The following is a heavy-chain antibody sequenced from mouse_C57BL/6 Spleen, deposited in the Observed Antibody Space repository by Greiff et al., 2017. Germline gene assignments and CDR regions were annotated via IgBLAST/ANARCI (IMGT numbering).Heavy chain of an antibody. J-gene: IGHJ3*01. CDR2: IDPSDSYT. D-gene: IGHD2-1*01. CDR3: ARTDDLRFAY. V-gene: IGHV1-50*01. CDR1: GYTFTSYW. Sequence: QVQLQQPGAELVKPGASVKLSCKASGYTFTSYWMQWVKQRPGQGLEWIGEIDPSDSYTNYNQKFKGKATLTVDTSSSTAYMQLSSLTSEDSAVYYCARTDDLRFAYWGQGTLVTVSA.